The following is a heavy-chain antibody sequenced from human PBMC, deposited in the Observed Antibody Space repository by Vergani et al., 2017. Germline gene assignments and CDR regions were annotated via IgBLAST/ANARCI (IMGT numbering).Heavy chain of an antibody. V-gene: IGHV3-21*04. CDR3: ARDRRDYSCWFDP. CDR1: GFTFSSYS. CDR2: ISSSSSYI. Sequence: EVQLVESGGGLVKPGGSLRLSCAASGFTFSSYSMNWVRQAPGKGLEWVSSISSSSSYIYYADSVKGRFTISRDNAKNSLYLQMNSLRSDDTAVYYCARDRRDYSCWFDPWGQGTLVTVSS. J-gene: IGHJ5*02. D-gene: IGHD4-11*01.